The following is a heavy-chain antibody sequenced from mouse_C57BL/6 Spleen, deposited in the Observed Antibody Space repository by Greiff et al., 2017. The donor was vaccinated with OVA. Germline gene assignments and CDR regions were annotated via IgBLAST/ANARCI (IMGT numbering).Heavy chain of an antibody. D-gene: IGHD2-1*01. J-gene: IGHJ4*01. Sequence: VQLVESGPGLVQPSQSLSITCTVSGFSLTSYGVHWVRQSPGKGLEWLGVIWRGGSTDYNAAFMSRLSITKDNSKSQVFFKMNSLQADDTAIYYCAKNEQLLYAMDYWGQGTSVTVSS. CDR3: AKNEQLLYAMDY. V-gene: IGHV2-5*01. CDR1: GFSLTSYG. CDR2: IWRGGST.